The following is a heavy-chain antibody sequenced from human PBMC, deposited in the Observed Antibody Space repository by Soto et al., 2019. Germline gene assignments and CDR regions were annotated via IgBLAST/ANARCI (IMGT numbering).Heavy chain of an antibody. CDR3: AYLPCSGGSCYWFSFSGMDV. Sequence: QITLKESGTTLVKPTQTLTLTCTFSGFSLSTSGVGVAWIRQPPGEALEWLALIYWDADKRYRPSLASRLTITKDTSKNQVVLTMTNMVSVDTATYYCAYLPCSGGSCYWFSFSGMDVWGQGTTVTVSS. D-gene: IGHD2-15*01. CDR1: GFSLSTSGVG. J-gene: IGHJ6*02. CDR2: IYWDADK. V-gene: IGHV2-5*02.